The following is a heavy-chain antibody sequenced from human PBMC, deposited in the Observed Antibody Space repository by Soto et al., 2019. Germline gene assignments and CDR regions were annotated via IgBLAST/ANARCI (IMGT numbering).Heavy chain of an antibody. D-gene: IGHD3-22*01. CDR2: IKQDGSKK. J-gene: IGHJ4*02. CDR1: GFTFSSYW. CDR3: ARGAAGTYYYDSSGYKLIDY. V-gene: IGHV3-7*03. Sequence: GGSLRLSCAASGFTFSSYWMSWVRQAPGKGLEWVANIKQDGSKKYYVDSVKGRFTISRDNAKNSLYLQMNSLRAEDTAVYYCARGAAGTYYYDSSGYKLIDYWGQGTLVTVSS.